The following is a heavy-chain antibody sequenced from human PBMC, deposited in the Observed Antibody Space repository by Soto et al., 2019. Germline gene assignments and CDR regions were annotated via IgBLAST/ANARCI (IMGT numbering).Heavy chain of an antibody. J-gene: IGHJ4*02. V-gene: IGHV1-18*01. CDR2: ISAYNGNT. D-gene: IGHD4-17*01. CDR3: ARDTPFATTVTKQFDY. CDR1: GYTFTSYG. Sequence: ASVKVSCKASGYTFTSYGISWVRQAPGQGLEWMGWISAYNGNTNYAQKLQGRVTMTTDTSTSTAYMELRSLRSDDTAVYYCARDTPFATTVTKQFDYWGQGTLVTVSS.